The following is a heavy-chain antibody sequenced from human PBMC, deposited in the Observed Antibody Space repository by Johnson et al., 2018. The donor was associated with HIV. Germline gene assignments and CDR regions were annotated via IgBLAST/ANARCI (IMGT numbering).Heavy chain of an antibody. CDR1: GFTFDDYA. D-gene: IGHD5-24*01. Sequence: EVQLVESGGGLVQPGRSLRLSCAASGFTFDDYAMHWVRQAPGKGLEWVSGISWNSGSIGYADSVKGRFTISSDNAKNSLYLQMNSLRAEDTALYYCAKDMVDGYNPRAVADAFDIWGQGTMVTVSS. CDR2: ISWNSGSI. CDR3: AKDMVDGYNPRAVADAFDI. V-gene: IGHV3-9*01. J-gene: IGHJ3*02.